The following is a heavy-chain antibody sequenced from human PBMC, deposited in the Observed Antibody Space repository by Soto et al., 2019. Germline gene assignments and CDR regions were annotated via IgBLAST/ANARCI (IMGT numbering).Heavy chain of an antibody. CDR2: IFSNDEK. CDR3: ARRTRYCSSTSCSPKGMDV. J-gene: IGHJ6*02. V-gene: IGHV2-26*01. D-gene: IGHD2-2*01. CDR1: GFSLSNARMG. Sequence: GSGPTLVNPTETLTLTCTVSGFSLSNARMGVSWIRQPPGKALEWLAHIFSNDEKSYSTSLKSRLTISKDTSKSQVVLTMTNMDPVDTATYYCARRTRYCSSTSCSPKGMDVWGQGTTVTVSS.